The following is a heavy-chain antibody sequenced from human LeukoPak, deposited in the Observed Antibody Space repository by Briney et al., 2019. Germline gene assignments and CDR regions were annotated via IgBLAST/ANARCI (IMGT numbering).Heavy chain of an antibody. CDR2: IYYSGST. CDR1: GGSISSSSYY. V-gene: IGHV4-39*01. CDR3: ARHVATMIQSDDAFDI. J-gene: IGHJ3*02. Sequence: SETLSLTCTVSGGSISSSSYYWGWIRQPPGKGLECIGSIYYSGSTYYNPSLKSRVTISVDTSKNQFSLKLSSVTAADTAVYYCARHVATMIQSDDAFDIWGQGTMVTVSS. D-gene: IGHD3-22*01.